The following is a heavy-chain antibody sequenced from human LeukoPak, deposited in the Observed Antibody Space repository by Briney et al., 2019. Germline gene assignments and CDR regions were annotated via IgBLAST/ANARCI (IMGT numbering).Heavy chain of an antibody. CDR3: ARRPPGNYYMDV. CDR2: ISSTSSTI. D-gene: IGHD3-10*01. V-gene: IGHV3-11*04. CDR1: GFTFSDYY. Sequence: GGSLRLSCAASGFTFSDYYMSWIRQAPGKGLEWVSYISSTSSTIHYADSVKGRFTVSRDNAKNSLYLQMNSLRVEDTAVYYCARRPPGNYYMDVWGKGTTVTVS. J-gene: IGHJ6*03.